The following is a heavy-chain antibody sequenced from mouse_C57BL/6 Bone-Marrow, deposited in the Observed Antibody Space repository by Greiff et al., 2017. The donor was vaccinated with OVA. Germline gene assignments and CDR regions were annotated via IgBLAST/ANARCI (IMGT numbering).Heavy chain of an antibody. Sequence: EVQLVESEGGLVQPGSSMKLSCTASGFTFSDYYMAWVRQVPEKGLEWVANINYDGSSTYYLDSLKSRFIISRDNAKNILYLQMSSLKSEDTATYYCARGGYTGTWDYWGQGTTLTVSS. J-gene: IGHJ2*01. CDR3: ARGGYTGTWDY. D-gene: IGHD4-1*01. CDR2: INYDGSST. CDR1: GFTFSDYY. V-gene: IGHV5-16*01.